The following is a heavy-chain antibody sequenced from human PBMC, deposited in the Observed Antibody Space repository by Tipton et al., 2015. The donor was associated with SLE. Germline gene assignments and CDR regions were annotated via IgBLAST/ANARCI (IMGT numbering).Heavy chain of an antibody. J-gene: IGHJ4*02. CDR3: ARAQYYDFWSGLDY. D-gene: IGHD3-3*01. Sequence: SLRLSCAASGFTFSSYEMNWVRQAPGKGLEWVSYISSSGSTIYYADSVKGRFTISRDNAKNSLYLQMNSLRAEDTAVYYCARAQYYDFWSGLDYWGQGTLVTVSS. CDR1: GFTFSSYE. V-gene: IGHV3-48*03. CDR2: ISSSGSTI.